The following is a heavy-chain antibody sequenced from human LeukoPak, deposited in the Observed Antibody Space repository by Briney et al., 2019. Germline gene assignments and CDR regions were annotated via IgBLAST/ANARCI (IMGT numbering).Heavy chain of an antibody. Sequence: GRSLRLSCAASGFTFTSYWMHWVRQAPGKGLVWVSRSNADGSGTSYADSVKGRFTISRDNSKNTLYLQMNSLRAEDTAVYYCAKREDGGSSVYWGQGTLVTVSS. V-gene: IGHV3-74*01. D-gene: IGHD3-16*01. CDR1: GFTFTSYW. CDR2: SNADGSGT. J-gene: IGHJ4*02. CDR3: AKREDGGSSVY.